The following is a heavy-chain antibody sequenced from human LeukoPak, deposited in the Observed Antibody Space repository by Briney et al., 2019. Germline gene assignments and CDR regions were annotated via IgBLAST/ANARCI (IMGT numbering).Heavy chain of an antibody. Sequence: GESLKISCKGSGYSFTSYWISWVRQMPGKGLEWMGIIYPGDSDTRYSPSFQGQVTISADKSISTAYLQWSSLKASDTAMYYCARIEYITAGMYYFDYWGQGTLVTVSS. J-gene: IGHJ4*02. CDR3: ARIEYITAGMYYFDY. D-gene: IGHD3-3*01. CDR1: GYSFTSYW. V-gene: IGHV5-51*01. CDR2: IYPGDSDT.